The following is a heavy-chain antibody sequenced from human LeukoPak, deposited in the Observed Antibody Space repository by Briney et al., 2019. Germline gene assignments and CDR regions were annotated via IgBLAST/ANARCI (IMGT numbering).Heavy chain of an antibody. Sequence: SETLSLTCTVSGGSISSYYWSWIRQPPGKGLEWIGRIYAGGSTNYNPSLKSRVTMSVDTFKNQFSLKVNSVTAADTAVYYCARDWSYRSGNLQAFDIWGQGTMFTVSS. CDR3: ARDWSYRSGNLQAFDI. CDR1: GGSISSYY. D-gene: IGHD3-10*01. CDR2: IYAGGST. V-gene: IGHV4-4*07. J-gene: IGHJ3*02.